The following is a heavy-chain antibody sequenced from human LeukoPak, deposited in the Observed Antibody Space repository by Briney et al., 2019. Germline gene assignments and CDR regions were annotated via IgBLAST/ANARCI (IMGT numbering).Heavy chain of an antibody. CDR3: ARVVLSSGWFTDY. D-gene: IGHD6-19*01. CDR1: GGTFSSYA. Sequence: SVKVSCKASGGTFSSYAISWVRQAPGQGLEWMGGIIPIFGTANYAQKFQGRVTITTDESTSTAYMELSSLRPEDTAVYYCARVVLSSGWFTDYWGQGTLVTVSS. CDR2: IIPIFGTA. J-gene: IGHJ4*02. V-gene: IGHV1-69*05.